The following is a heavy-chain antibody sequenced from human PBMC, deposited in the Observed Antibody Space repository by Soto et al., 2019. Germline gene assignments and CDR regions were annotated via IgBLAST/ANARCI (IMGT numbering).Heavy chain of an antibody. J-gene: IGHJ6*02. CDR3: AKDRVRSDLEDGYYYVMDA. CDR1: GFTFRSYG. Sequence: GGSLRLSCAASGFTFRSYGMHWVRQAPGKGLEWVAVISYDGSNKYYADSVKGRFTISSDNSKNTLYLQMNSLRAEDTAVYYCAKDRVRSDLEDGYYYVMDAWGQGTTVTVSS. D-gene: IGHD3-3*01. CDR2: ISYDGSNK. V-gene: IGHV3-30*18.